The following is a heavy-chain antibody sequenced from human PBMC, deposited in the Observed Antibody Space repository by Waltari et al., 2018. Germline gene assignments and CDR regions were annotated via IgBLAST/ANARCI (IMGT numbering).Heavy chain of an antibody. V-gene: IGHV4-38-2*01. J-gene: IGHJ4*02. CDR3: ASPIFGVVNTGGPFDY. D-gene: IGHD3-3*01. CDR1: GYSISSGYY. CDR2: IYHSGST. Sequence: QVQLQESGPGLVKPSETLSLTCAVSGYSISSGYYWGWIRQPPGKGLEWIGGIYHSGSTYYNPSLKSRVTISVDTSKNQFSLKLSSVTAADTAVYYCASPIFGVVNTGGPFDYWGQGTLVTVSS.